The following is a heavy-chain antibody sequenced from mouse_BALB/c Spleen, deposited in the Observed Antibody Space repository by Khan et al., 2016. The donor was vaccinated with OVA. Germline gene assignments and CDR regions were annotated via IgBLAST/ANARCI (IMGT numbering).Heavy chain of an antibody. J-gene: IGHJ3*01. CDR1: GFTFSNYA. Sequence: EVKLVESGGGLVKPGGSLKLSCAASGFTFSNYAMSWVRQSPEKRLEWVASISSGDSTYYSDSVKGRFTISRDNARNILYLQMSSLRSEDTAMYCCTRDYWFAYWGQGTLVTVSA. CDR2: ISSGDST. V-gene: IGHV5-6-5*01. CDR3: TRDYWFAY.